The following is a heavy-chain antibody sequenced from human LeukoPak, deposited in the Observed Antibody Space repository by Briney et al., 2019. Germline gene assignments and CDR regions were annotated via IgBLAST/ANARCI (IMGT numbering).Heavy chain of an antibody. CDR3: ARGYCTNGVCYRRGLKNFDY. V-gene: IGHV4-34*01. D-gene: IGHD2-8*01. Sequence: SETLSLTCAVYGGSFSGYYWSWIRQPPGKGLEWIGEINHSGSTNYNPSLKSRVTISVDTSKNQFSLKLSSVTAADTAVYYCARGYCTNGVCYRRGLKNFDYWGQGTLVTVSS. J-gene: IGHJ4*02. CDR1: GGSFSGYY. CDR2: INHSGST.